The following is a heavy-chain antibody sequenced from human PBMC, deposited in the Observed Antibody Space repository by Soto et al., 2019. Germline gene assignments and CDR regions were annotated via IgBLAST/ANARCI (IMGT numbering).Heavy chain of an antibody. D-gene: IGHD3-22*01. V-gene: IGHV1-8*01. Sequence: QVQLVQSGAEVKKPGASVKVSGKASGYTFTSYDINWVRQATGQGLEWMGWMNPNSGNTDYAQKFQGRVTMTRNTSISTSYMELSSLSSEATAVYYCARDYRSGYGMDVWGQGTTVTVSS. CDR2: MNPNSGNT. J-gene: IGHJ6*02. CDR1: GYTFTSYD. CDR3: ARDYRSGYGMDV.